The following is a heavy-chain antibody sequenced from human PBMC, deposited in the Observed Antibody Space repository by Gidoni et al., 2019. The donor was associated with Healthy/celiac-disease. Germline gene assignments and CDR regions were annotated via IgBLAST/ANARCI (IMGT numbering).Heavy chain of an antibody. Sequence: EVQLVESGGGLVQPGGSLRLSCAASGFTVSSNYMSWVRQAPGKGLEWVSVSYSGGSTYYADSVKGRFTISRHNSKNTLYLQMNSLRAEDTAVYYCARAGGYYDSSGYYYYFDYWGQGTLGHRLL. CDR3: ARAGGYYDSSGYYYYFDY. D-gene: IGHD3-22*01. CDR2: SYSGGST. V-gene: IGHV3-53*04. CDR1: GFTVSSNY. J-gene: IGHJ4*02.